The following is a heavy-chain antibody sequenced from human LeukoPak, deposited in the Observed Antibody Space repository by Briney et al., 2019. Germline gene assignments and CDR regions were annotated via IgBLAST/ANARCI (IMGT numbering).Heavy chain of an antibody. CDR1: GFTFSDYW. Sequence: GGSLRLSCAASGFTFSDYWMHWVRQAPGKGLVWVSRIKSDGSSTSYADSVKGRFTITRDSAKNTLYLQMNSLRAEDTAVYYCAKDHPYYDFWSGFSAEYFQHWGQGTLVTVSS. J-gene: IGHJ1*01. V-gene: IGHV3-74*01. D-gene: IGHD3-3*01. CDR3: AKDHPYYDFWSGFSAEYFQH. CDR2: IKSDGSST.